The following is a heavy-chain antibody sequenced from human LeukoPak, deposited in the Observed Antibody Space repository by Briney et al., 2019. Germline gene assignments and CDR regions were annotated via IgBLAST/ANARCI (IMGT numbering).Heavy chain of an antibody. D-gene: IGHD2-2*01. V-gene: IGHV3-48*02. J-gene: IGHJ4*02. CDR2: ISSSSSTI. CDR3: ARDCSSTSCFHSVY. CDR1: GFTFSSYS. Sequence: GSLRLSCAASGFTFSSYSMNWVRQAPGKGLEWVSYISSSSSTIYYADSVKGRFTISRDNAKNSLYLQMNSLRDEDTAVYYCARDCSSTSCFHSVYWGQGTLVTVSS.